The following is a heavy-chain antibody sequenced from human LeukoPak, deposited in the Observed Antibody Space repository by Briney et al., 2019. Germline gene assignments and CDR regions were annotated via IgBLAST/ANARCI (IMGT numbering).Heavy chain of an antibody. CDR3: AKDSSGSSWYWDY. D-gene: IGHD6-13*01. CDR2: IRYDGSNK. V-gene: IGHV3-30*02. Sequence: GGSLRLSCAASGFSFSSYGMHWVRQAPGKGLEWVTFIRYDGSNKYYADSVKGRFTISRDNSKNTLYPQMNSLRTEDTAVHYCAKDSSGSSWYWDYWGQGTLVTVSS. CDR1: GFSFSSYG. J-gene: IGHJ4*02.